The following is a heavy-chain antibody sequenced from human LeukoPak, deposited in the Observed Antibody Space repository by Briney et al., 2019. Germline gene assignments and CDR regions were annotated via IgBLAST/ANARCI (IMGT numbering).Heavy chain of an antibody. D-gene: IGHD5-12*01. J-gene: IGHJ4*02. CDR2: ISSSSTI. Sequence: GGSLRLSCAASGFTFSSYSMNWVRQAPGKGLEWVSYISSSSTIYYADSVKGRFTISRDNAKNSLYLQMNSLRAEDTAVHYCARSSGYDLKDCWGQGTLVTASS. CDR1: GFTFSSYS. V-gene: IGHV3-48*01. CDR3: ARSSGYDLKDC.